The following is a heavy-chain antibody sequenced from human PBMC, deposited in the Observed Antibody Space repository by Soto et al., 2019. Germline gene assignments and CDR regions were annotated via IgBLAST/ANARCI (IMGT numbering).Heavy chain of an antibody. V-gene: IGHV1-69*01. Sequence: QVQLVQSGAEVKKPGSSVKVSCKASGGTFSNYLISWVRQAPGQGLEWMGGIIPIFGTANYAQKFQDRVTITGDESTSTGYMELSSLRSEDTVVYYCARTRYRGGSGNFWVTWFDPLGQGTLVTVSS. CDR3: ARTRYRGGSGNFWVTWFDP. CDR2: IIPIFGTA. J-gene: IGHJ5*02. D-gene: IGHD3-10*01. CDR1: GGTFSNYL.